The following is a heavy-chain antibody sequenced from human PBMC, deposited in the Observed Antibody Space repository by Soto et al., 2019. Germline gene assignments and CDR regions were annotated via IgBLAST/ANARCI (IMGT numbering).Heavy chain of an antibody. D-gene: IGHD3-16*01. Sequence: EVSLVESGGALVKPGGSLRRSCAASGFTFNTAWINWVRQATGKGLEWVGRIKSKIDGGTTDFAASVKGRFAISRDDSTDRVYLQMNSLKPEDTAMYYCTTDSLFTLMLVRFALWGHGTLVTVSS. J-gene: IGHJ4*01. CDR2: IKSKIDGGTT. CDR3: TTDSLFTLMLVRFAL. CDR1: GFTFNTAW. V-gene: IGHV3-15*07.